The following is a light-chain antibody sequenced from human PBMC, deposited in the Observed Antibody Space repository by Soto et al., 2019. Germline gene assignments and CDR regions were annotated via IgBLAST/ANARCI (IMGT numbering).Light chain of an antibody. Sequence: DIQLTQSPSSLSASVGDRATITCRASQGINTYLAWIQQRPGKAPRTLIYAASSLQSGVPSRFRGGGAGTHFSLTISSLQPEDFATYYCQQYNLYPYTFGQGTTLEIK. V-gene: IGKV1-16*01. CDR3: QQYNLYPYT. CDR1: QGINTY. J-gene: IGKJ2*01. CDR2: AAS.